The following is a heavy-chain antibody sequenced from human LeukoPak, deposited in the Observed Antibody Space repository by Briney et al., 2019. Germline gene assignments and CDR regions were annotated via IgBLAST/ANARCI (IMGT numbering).Heavy chain of an antibody. Sequence: SQTLSLTCAVSGGSISSGGYSWSWIRQPPGKGLEWIGYIYHSGSTYYNPSLKSRVTISVDRSKNQFSLKLSSVTAADTAVYYCARDYDILTGSFDIWGQGTMVTVSS. J-gene: IGHJ3*02. CDR3: ARDYDILTGSFDI. CDR1: GGSISSGGYS. CDR2: IYHSGST. V-gene: IGHV4-30-2*01. D-gene: IGHD3-9*01.